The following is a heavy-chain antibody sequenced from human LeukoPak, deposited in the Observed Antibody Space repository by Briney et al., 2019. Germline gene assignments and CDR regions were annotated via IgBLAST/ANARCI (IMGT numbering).Heavy chain of an antibody. CDR3: ARAAYCGGDCYSPDDAFDI. CDR2: INHSGST. Sequence: SETLSLTCAVYGGSFSGYYWSWIRQPPGKGLEWIGEINHSGSTNYNPSLKSRVTISVDTSKNQFSLKLSSVTAADTAVYYCARAAYCGGDCYSPDDAFDIWGLGTMVTVSS. J-gene: IGHJ3*02. V-gene: IGHV4-34*01. D-gene: IGHD2-21*02. CDR1: GGSFSGYY.